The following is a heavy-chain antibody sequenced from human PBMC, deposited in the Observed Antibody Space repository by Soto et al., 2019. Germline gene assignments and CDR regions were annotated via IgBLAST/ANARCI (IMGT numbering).Heavy chain of an antibody. V-gene: IGHV1-69*13. CDR2: IIPIFGTA. Sequence: SVKVSCKASGGTFSSYAISWVRQAPGQGLEWMGGIIPIFGTANYAQKFQGRVTITADESTSTAYMELSSLRSEDTAVYYCARDREYYGSNPVAFDIWGQGTMVTVSS. D-gene: IGHD4-17*01. CDR3: ARDREYYGSNPVAFDI. CDR1: GGTFSSYA. J-gene: IGHJ3*02.